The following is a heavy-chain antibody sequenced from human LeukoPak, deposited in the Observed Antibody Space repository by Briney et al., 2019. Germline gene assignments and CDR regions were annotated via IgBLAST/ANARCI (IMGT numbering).Heavy chain of an antibody. CDR2: NNPSSDGS. D-gene: IGHD3/OR15-3a*01. J-gene: IGHJ4*02. Sequence: ASVKLSCNASGYTITGYYIHWARQAPGQALEWMGWNNPSSDGSTYAERYQGRLPIARDTSISTAYMKLNSLRSDDTAVYYCATITEDWESNYWGQGTLVTVSS. CDR1: GYTITGYY. CDR3: ATITEDWESNY. V-gene: IGHV1-2*02.